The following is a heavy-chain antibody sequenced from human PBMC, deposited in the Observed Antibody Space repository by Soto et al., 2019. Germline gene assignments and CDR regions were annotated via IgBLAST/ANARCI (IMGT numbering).Heavy chain of an antibody. CDR3: TRDAAAAGHSLGYYYYGMDV. Sequence: PGGSLRLSCTASGFTFGDYAMSWFRQAPGKGLEWVGFIRSKAYGGTTEYAASVKGRFTISRDDSKSIAYLQMNSLKTEDTAVYYCTRDAAAAGHSLGYYYYGMDVWGQGTTVTVSS. CDR2: IRSKAYGGTT. V-gene: IGHV3-49*03. D-gene: IGHD6-13*01. J-gene: IGHJ6*02. CDR1: GFTFGDYA.